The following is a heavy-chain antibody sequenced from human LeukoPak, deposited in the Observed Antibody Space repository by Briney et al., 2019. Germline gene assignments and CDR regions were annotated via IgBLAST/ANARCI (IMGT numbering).Heavy chain of an antibody. CDR1: GNTFTGHY. CDR2: INPNSGGT. Sequence: ASVKVSCKASGNTFTGHYMHWVRQAPGQGLEWMGWINPNSGGTNYAQKFQGRVTMTRDTSISTAYMELSRLRSDDTAVYYCARDGKNYYGSGSSNWFDPWGQGTLVTVSS. CDR3: ARDGKNYYGSGSSNWFDP. V-gene: IGHV1-2*02. J-gene: IGHJ5*02. D-gene: IGHD3-10*01.